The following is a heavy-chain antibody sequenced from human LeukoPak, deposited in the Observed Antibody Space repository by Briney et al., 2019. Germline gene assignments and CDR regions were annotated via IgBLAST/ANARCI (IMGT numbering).Heavy chain of an antibody. V-gene: IGHV4-39*01. CDR2: IYYSGNT. Sequence: SETLSLTCTVSGGSIRSSSYYWGWIRQPPGKGLEWIGSIYYSGNTYYNPSLKSRVTISVDTSKNQFSLKLSSVTAADTAVYYCASLNGGYCSDTSCFGHWFDPWGQGTLVTVSS. CDR1: GGSIRSSSYY. J-gene: IGHJ5*02. CDR3: ASLNGGYCSDTSCFGHWFDP. D-gene: IGHD2-2*01.